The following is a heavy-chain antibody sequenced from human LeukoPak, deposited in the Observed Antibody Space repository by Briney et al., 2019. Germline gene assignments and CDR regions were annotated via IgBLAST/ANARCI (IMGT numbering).Heavy chain of an antibody. CDR3: ARDVESSGYYLGDAFDI. Sequence: GGSLRLSCAASGFTFSSYSMNWVRQAPGKGLEWVSSISSSSSYIYYADSVKGRFTISRDNAKNSLYLQMNSLRAEDTAVYYCARDVESSGYYLGDAFDIWGQGTMVTVSS. D-gene: IGHD3-22*01. CDR2: ISSSSSYI. V-gene: IGHV3-21*01. J-gene: IGHJ3*02. CDR1: GFTFSSYS.